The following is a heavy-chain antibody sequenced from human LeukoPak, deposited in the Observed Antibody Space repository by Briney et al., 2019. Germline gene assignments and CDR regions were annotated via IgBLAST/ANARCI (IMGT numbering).Heavy chain of an antibody. Sequence: SETLSLTCTVSGDSISSSYWWSLVRQPPGKGLEWIGEIHHSGSTNYNPSLKSRVTISVDTSKNQFSLKLSSVTAADTAVYYCARGRSGTRGAFDIWGQGTMVTVSS. CDR1: GDSISSSYW. D-gene: IGHD1-26*01. CDR2: IHHSGST. CDR3: ARGRSGTRGAFDI. J-gene: IGHJ3*02. V-gene: IGHV4-4*02.